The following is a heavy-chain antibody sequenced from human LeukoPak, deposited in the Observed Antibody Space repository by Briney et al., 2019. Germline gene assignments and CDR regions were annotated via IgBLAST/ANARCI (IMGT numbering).Heavy chain of an antibody. V-gene: IGHV4-4*07. J-gene: IGHJ6*02. D-gene: IGHD4-11*01. CDR2: IYTSGST. CDR1: GGSISSYY. CDR3: ARDVMTTVWPYDYYYGMDV. Sequence: ASETLPLTCTVSGGSISSYYWSWIRQPAGKGLEWIGRIYTSGSTNYNPSLKSRVTMSVDTSKNQFSLKLSSVTAADTAVYYCARDVMTTVWPYDYYYGMDVWGQGTTVTVSS.